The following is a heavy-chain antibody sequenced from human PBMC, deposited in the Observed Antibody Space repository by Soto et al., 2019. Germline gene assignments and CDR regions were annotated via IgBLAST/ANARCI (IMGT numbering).Heavy chain of an antibody. Sequence: QVQLVQSGAEVKKPGASVKVSCKASGYTFTSYHITWVRQAPGQGLEWMGWISAYNGNTNYAQKLQGRVTMTTDTSRSPAYMELRSLGCDDADVYYCARDSPPPREWGQGTLVTVSS. CDR3: ARDSPPPRE. V-gene: IGHV1-18*01. CDR2: ISAYNGNT. J-gene: IGHJ4*02. CDR1: GYTFTSYH.